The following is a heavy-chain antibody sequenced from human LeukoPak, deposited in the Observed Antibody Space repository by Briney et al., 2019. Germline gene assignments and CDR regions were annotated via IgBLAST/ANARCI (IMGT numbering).Heavy chain of an antibody. V-gene: IGHV3-23*01. CDR1: GFTFSSYA. CDR3: ARGVEMATISGIDY. J-gene: IGHJ4*02. Sequence: GGSLRLSCAASGFTFSSYAMSWVRQAPGKGLEWVSAISGSGGSTYYADSVNGRFTISRDNSKNTLYLQMNSLRAEDTAVYYCARGVEMATISGIDYWGQGTLVTVSS. CDR2: ISGSGGST. D-gene: IGHD5-24*01.